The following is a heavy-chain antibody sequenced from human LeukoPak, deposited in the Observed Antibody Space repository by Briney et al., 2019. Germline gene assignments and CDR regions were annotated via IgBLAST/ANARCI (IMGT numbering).Heavy chain of an antibody. CDR3: ARGAAGTTPDYYYFGLDV. CDR2: IYPGDSDT. J-gene: IGHJ6*01. Sequence: GESLKISCKGSGYRFTDYWIGWVRQMPGKGLEWMGIIYPGDSDTRYSPSFQGQVTISADKSINTAHLQWSSLKASDIAMYYCARGAAGTTPDYYYFGLDVWGPRDHGQSLL. D-gene: IGHD1-7*01. CDR1: GYRFTDYW. V-gene: IGHV5-51*01.